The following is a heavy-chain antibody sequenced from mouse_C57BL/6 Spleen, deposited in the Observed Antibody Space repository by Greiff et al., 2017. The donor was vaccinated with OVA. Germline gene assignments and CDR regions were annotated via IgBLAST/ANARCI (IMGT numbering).Heavy chain of an antibody. D-gene: IGHD2-4*01. Sequence: VQLQQPGTELVKPGASVKLSCKASGYTFTSYWMHWVKQRPGQGLEWIGNINPSNGGTNYNEKFKSKATLTVDKSSSTAYMQLSSLTSEDSAVYDCAPHPSYYDYDDVLADWGQGTLVTVSA. CDR1: GYTFTSYW. CDR2: INPSNGGT. CDR3: APHPSYYDYDDVLAD. V-gene: IGHV1-53*01. J-gene: IGHJ3*01.